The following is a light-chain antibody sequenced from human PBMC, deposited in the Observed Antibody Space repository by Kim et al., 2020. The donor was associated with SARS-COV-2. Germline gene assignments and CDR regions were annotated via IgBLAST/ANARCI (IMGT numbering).Light chain of an antibody. CDR1: NIGRRN. V-gene: IGLV3-9*01. Sequence: VSVALGQTAKITCGGDNIGRRNVHWYQQKPGQAPVLVIYRDNNRPSGIPERFSGSNSGHTATLTISRAQAGDEADYYCQVWDSSPVFGGGTQLTVL. CDR2: RDN. CDR3: QVWDSSPV. J-gene: IGLJ3*02.